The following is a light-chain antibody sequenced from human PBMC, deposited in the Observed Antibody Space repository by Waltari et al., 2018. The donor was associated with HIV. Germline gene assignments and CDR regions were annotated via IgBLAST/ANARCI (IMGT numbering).Light chain of an antibody. V-gene: IGLV1-47*01. Sequence: QSVLTQPPSTSGTPGQRVTISCFGSSSNIGLNYVYCYQQLPGTAPKLLIYRNNQRSSGGTDRVSGSKSGTSASLASSGLRSEDEGDYSCAAWDDTRGGLWVFGGGTKVTVL. CDR3: AAWDDTRGGLWV. CDR1: SSNIGLNY. CDR2: RNN. J-gene: IGLJ3*02.